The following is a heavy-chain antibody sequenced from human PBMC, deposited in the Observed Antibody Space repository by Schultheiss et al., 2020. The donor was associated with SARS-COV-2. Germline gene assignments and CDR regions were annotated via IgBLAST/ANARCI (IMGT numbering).Heavy chain of an antibody. D-gene: IGHD1-26*01. V-gene: IGHV1-69*13. J-gene: IGHJ4*02. CDR1: GYTFSSYG. CDR2: IIPIFGTA. Sequence: SVKVSCKASGYTFSSYGISWVRQAPGQGLEWMGGIIPIFGTANYAQKFQGRVTITADESTSTAYMELSSLRSEDTAVYYCARDGIVGATTSPFDYWGQGTLVTVSS. CDR3: ARDGIVGATTSPFDY.